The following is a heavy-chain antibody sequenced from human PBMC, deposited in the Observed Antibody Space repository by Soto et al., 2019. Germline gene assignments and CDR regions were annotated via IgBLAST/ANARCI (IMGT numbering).Heavy chain of an antibody. D-gene: IGHD3-22*01. J-gene: IGHJ4*02. V-gene: IGHV1-3*01. CDR3: ARVSFETSGYADY. Sequence: ASVKVSCKASGYIFSTYTMHWVRQAPGQSLEWMGWINGATGNTKYSQNFQGRVTISRDTSASTAYLELGSLRSEDTAVYYCARVSFETSGYADYWGQGTLVTVSS. CDR2: INGATGNT. CDR1: GYIFSTYT.